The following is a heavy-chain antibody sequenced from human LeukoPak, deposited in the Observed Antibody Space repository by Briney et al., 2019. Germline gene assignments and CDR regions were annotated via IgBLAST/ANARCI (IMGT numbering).Heavy chain of an antibody. J-gene: IGHJ4*02. CDR2: IASGFQT. CDR1: GFTLGSHD. D-gene: IGHD5-18*01. Sequence: HPGGSLRLSCTGSGFTLGSHDMHWVRQTTGEGLEWVAAIASGFQTFYAGSVKGRFTVSREDAENSLYLQMNSLTAGDTAVYYCVREARGYHYTYFDYWGQGSLVTVSS. V-gene: IGHV3-13*01. CDR3: VREARGYHYTYFDY.